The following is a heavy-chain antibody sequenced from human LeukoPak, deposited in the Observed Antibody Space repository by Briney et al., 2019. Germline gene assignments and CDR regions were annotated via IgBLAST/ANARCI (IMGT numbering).Heavy chain of an antibody. Sequence: PGGALRLSCAASVFTFSSYSMNWVRQAPGKGLEWVSYISSSSSTIYYADSVKGRFTISRDNAKNSPYLQMNSLRAEDTAVYYWARGDLIEHFDHWGQGTLVTVSS. CDR3: ARGDLIEHFDH. CDR1: VFTFSSYS. D-gene: IGHD3-22*01. J-gene: IGHJ4*02. V-gene: IGHV3-48*04. CDR2: ISSSSSTI.